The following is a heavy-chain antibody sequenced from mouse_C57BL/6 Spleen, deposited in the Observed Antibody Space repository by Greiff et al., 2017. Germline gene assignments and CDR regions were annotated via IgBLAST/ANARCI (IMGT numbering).Heavy chain of an antibody. CDR3: ASLHYDGSSPFAY. Sequence: VQLQQPGAELVMPGASVKLSCKASGYTFTSYWMHWVKQRPGQGLEWIGEIDPSDSYTNYNPKFKGKSTLTVDKSASTAYLQLSSLTSEDSAVYYCASLHYDGSSPFAYWGQGTLVTVSA. J-gene: IGHJ3*01. CDR2: IDPSDSYT. CDR1: GYTFTSYW. D-gene: IGHD1-1*01. V-gene: IGHV1-69*01.